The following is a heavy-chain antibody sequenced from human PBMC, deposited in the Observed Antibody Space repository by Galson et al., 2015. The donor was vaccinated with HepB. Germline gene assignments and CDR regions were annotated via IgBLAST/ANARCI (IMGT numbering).Heavy chain of an antibody. CDR3: ARQSRGYSYGTGLDY. CDR2: TYYSGST. Sequence: ETLSLTCTVSGGSISSYYWSWIRQPPGKGLEWIGYTYYSGSTNYNPSLKSRVTISVDTSKNQFSLKLSSVTAADTAVYYCARQSRGYSYGTGLDYWGQGTLVTVSS. CDR1: GGSISSYY. J-gene: IGHJ4*02. V-gene: IGHV4-59*08. D-gene: IGHD5-18*01.